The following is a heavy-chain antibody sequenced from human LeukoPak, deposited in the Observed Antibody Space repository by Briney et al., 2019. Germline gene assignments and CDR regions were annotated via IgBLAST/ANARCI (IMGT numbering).Heavy chain of an antibody. CDR2: ISGSGGST. V-gene: IGHV3-23*01. Sequence: GGSLRLSCAASGFTFSRYAMSWVRQAPGKGLKWVSAISGSGGSTYYADSVKGRFTISRDNSKNTLYLQMNSLRAEDTAVYYCANLTDGSLRDMDAWGKGTTVTVSS. D-gene: IGHD3-10*01. J-gene: IGHJ6*03. CDR1: GFTFSRYA. CDR3: ANLTDGSLRDMDA.